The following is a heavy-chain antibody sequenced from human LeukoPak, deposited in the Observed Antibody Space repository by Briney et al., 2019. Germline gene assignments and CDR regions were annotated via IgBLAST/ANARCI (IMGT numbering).Heavy chain of an antibody. CDR3: AREDSWYSYFDY. CDR2: IRYDGSNK. CDR1: GFTFSSYG. D-gene: IGHD6-13*01. J-gene: IGHJ4*02. V-gene: IGHV3-30*02. Sequence: GGSLRLSCAASGFTFSSYGMHWVRQAPGKGLEWVAFIRYDGSNKYYADSVKGRFTISRDNSKNTLYLQMNSLRAEDTAVYYCAREDSWYSYFDYWGQGTLVTVSS.